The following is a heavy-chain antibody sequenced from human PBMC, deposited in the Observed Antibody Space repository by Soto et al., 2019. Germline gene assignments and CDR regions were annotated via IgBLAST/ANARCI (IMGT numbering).Heavy chain of an antibody. CDR2: ISSDGSNK. Sequence: QVQLVESGGGVVQPGRSLRLSCAASGFTFSSYAMHWVRQAPGKGLEWVAVISSDGSNKYYADSVKGRFTISRDNSKNTLYLQMNSLRAEDTAVYYCARDRYYARYCSGGSCYSFDYWGQGTLVTVSS. CDR3: ARDRYYARYCSGGSCYSFDY. D-gene: IGHD2-15*01. CDR1: GFTFSSYA. V-gene: IGHV3-30-3*01. J-gene: IGHJ4*02.